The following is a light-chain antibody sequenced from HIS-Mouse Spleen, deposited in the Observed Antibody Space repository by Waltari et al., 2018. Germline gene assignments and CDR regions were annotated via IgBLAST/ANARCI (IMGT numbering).Light chain of an antibody. CDR2: EGS. CDR3: CSYAGSSTWV. V-gene: IGLV2-23*01. J-gene: IGLJ3*02. CDR1: SSDVGGYNL. Sequence: QSALTQPASVSGSPGQSITISCTGTSSDVGGYNLFSWYQQHPGKPPKLMIYEGSKRPSGVSNRFSGSKSGNTASLTISGLQAEDEADYYCCSYAGSSTWVFGGGTKLTVL.